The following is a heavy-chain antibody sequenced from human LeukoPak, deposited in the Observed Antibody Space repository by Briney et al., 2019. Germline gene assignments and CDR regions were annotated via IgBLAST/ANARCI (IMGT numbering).Heavy chain of an antibody. CDR2: IKSDGTEE. V-gene: IGHV3-7*01. D-gene: IGHD3-22*01. J-gene: IGHJ4*02. Sequence: GGSLRLSCTASGFTFSSYWMNWVRQVPGKELEWVAIIKSDGTEEHYLDSVKGRFTISRDNANNLLFLQMNNLRAEDTAVYYCAGGGGYLIDYWGQGTLVTVSS. CDR3: AGGGGYLIDY. CDR1: GFTFSSYW.